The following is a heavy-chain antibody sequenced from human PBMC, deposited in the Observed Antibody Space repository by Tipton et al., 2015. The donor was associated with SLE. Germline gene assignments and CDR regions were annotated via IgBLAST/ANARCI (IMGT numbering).Heavy chain of an antibody. J-gene: IGHJ4*02. CDR1: GGSISSSSYY. CDR3: ARDQGDLRFFDY. D-gene: IGHD3-3*01. CDR2: IYYSGST. V-gene: IGHV4-39*07. Sequence: TLSLTCTVSGGSISSSSYYWGWIRQPPGKGLEWIGSIYYSGSTNYNPSLKSRVTISVDTSKNQFSLKLSSVTAADTAVYYCARDQGDLRFFDYWGQGTLVTVSS.